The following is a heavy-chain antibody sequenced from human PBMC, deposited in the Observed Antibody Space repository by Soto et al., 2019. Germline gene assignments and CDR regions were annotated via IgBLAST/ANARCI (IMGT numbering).Heavy chain of an antibody. D-gene: IGHD5-12*01. J-gene: IGHJ3*02. CDR1: GGSFSGYY. CDR3: ARATIQGAFDI. V-gene: IGHV4-34*01. CDR2: INHSGST. Sequence: QVQLQQWGAGLLKPSETLSLTCAVYGGSFSGYYWSWIRQPPGKGLEWIGEINHSGSTNYNPSLKSRVTISVDTSKNQLSLKLSSVTAADTAVYYCARATIQGAFDIWGQGTMVTVSS.